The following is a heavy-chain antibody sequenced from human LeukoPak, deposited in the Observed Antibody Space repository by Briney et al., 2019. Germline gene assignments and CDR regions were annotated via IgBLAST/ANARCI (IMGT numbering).Heavy chain of an antibody. Sequence: TGGSLRLSCAASGFTFSSYWMSWVRQAPGKGLEWVANIKQDGSEKSYVDSVKGRFTISRDNAKNSLYLQMNSLRAEDTAVYYCARDEEETAHDDAFDIWGQGTMVTVSS. CDR1: GFTFSSYW. V-gene: IGHV3-7*01. CDR2: IKQDGSEK. CDR3: ARDEEETAHDDAFDI. J-gene: IGHJ3*02.